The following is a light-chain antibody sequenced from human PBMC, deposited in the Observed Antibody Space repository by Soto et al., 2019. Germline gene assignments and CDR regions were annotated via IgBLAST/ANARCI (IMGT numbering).Light chain of an antibody. V-gene: IGLV2-11*01. J-gene: IGLJ1*01. Sequence: QSVLTQPPSVSGSPGQSVTISCTGTSSDVGGYDYVSWYQQRPGKAPKLLIYDVTKRPSGVPGRFSGSKSGNTASLTISGLQAEDEADFYCCSYGGSFPYVFGTGTKVPS. CDR1: SSDVGGYDY. CDR2: DVT. CDR3: CSYGGSFPYV.